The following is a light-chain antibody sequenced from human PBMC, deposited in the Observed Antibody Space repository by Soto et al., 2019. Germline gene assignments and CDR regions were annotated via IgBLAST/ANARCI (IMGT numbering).Light chain of an antibody. CDR1: TAAVTSCYS. Sequence: QAVVTQEPSLTVSPGGTVTLTCASSTAAVTSCYSPNWFQHKPGQAPRALIYSTSSKQYWTPARLSGSLLGGKAALTLSGVQPEDEAEYYCLLYYGGAWVFGGGTKLTVL. V-gene: IGLV7-43*01. CDR2: STS. J-gene: IGLJ3*02. CDR3: LLYYGGAWV.